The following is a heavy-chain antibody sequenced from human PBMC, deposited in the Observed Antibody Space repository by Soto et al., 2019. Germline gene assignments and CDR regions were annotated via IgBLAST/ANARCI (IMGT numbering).Heavy chain of an antibody. CDR2: INPNSGGT. CDR1: SYTFTGYY. Sequence: ASVTVSSKSSSYTFTGYYTHLLRHPPGQRLECILWINPNSGGTNYAQKFQGWVTMTRDTSISTAYMELSRLRSDDTAVYYCARDIVATTNYYYYYGMDLWGQGTTVTVSS. D-gene: IGHD5-12*01. J-gene: IGHJ6*02. V-gene: IGHV1-2*04. CDR3: ARDIVATTNYYYYYGMDL.